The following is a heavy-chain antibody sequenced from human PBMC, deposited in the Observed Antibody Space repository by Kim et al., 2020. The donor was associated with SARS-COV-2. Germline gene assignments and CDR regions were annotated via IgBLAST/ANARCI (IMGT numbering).Heavy chain of an antibody. J-gene: IGHJ3*02. V-gene: IGHV3-30*04. D-gene: IGHD4-17*01. CDR1: GFTFSSYA. CDR2: ISYDGSNK. Sequence: GGSLRLSCAASGFTFSSYAMHWVRQAPGKGLEWVAVISYDGSNKYYADSVKGRFTISRDNSKNTLYLQMNSLRAEDTAVYYCARDRAYGGYAGRAFDIWGQGTMVTVSS. CDR3: ARDRAYGGYAGRAFDI.